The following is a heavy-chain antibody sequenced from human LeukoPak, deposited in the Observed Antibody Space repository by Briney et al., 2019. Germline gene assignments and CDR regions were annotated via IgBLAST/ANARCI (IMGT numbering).Heavy chain of an antibody. D-gene: IGHD3-9*01. Sequence: GGSLRLSSAASGFTFSSYAMSWFRQAPGKGLEWVSAISGSGGSTYYADSVKGRFTISRDNSKNTLYLQMNSLRAEDTAVYYCAKDLDILTGYCFDYWGQGTLVTVSS. CDR2: ISGSGGST. CDR3: AKDLDILTGYCFDY. J-gene: IGHJ4*02. V-gene: IGHV3-23*01. CDR1: GFTFSSYA.